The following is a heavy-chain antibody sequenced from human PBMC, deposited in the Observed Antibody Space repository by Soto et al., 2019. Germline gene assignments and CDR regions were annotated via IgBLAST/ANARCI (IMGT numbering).Heavy chain of an antibody. J-gene: IGHJ6*02. CDR2: ISGSGDST. D-gene: IGHD3-3*01. CDR3: ARGATYYDFWSGYYLDYGMDV. V-gene: IGHV3-23*01. CDR1: GFTFSSYA. Sequence: EVQLLESGGGLVQPGGSLRLSCAASGFTFSSYAMRWVRQAPGKGLEWVSGISGSGDSTYYADSVKGRFTISRDNSKNTLYLKMNSLRAEDTAVYYCARGATYYDFWSGYYLDYGMDVWGQGTTATVSS.